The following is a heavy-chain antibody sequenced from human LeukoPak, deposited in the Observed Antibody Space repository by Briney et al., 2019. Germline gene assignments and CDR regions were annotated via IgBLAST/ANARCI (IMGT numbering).Heavy chain of an antibody. J-gene: IGHJ3*02. Sequence: ASVKVSCKASGGTFSSYAISWVGQAPGQGLEWMGRIIPILGIANYAQKFQGRVTITADKSTSTAYMELSSLRSEDTAVYYCARGYAFSPDDAFDIWGQGTMVTVSS. D-gene: IGHD2-2*01. CDR1: GGTFSSYA. V-gene: IGHV1-69*04. CDR3: ARGYAFSPDDAFDI. CDR2: IIPILGIA.